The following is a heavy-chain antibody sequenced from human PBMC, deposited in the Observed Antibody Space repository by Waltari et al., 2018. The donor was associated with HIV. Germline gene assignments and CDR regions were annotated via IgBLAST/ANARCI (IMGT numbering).Heavy chain of an antibody. D-gene: IGHD1-1*01. Sequence: EVQLVESGVGLVQPGGNLGAPCVAYGCPFRCYNMSWVRQAPGKGLEWLSYITSSGYTIYYADSVEGRFTVSRDNAKNSLYLQMNSLRAEDTAVYYCARTTHGIDFWGQGTLVTVSS. CDR3: ARTTHGIDF. CDR2: ITSSGYTI. CDR1: GCPFRCYN. J-gene: IGHJ4*02. V-gene: IGHV3-48*04.